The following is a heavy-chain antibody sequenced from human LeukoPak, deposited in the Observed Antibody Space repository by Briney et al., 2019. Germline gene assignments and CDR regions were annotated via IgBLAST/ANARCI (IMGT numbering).Heavy chain of an antibody. J-gene: IGHJ6*03. D-gene: IGHD3-3*02. V-gene: IGHV1-69*06. CDR3: ARSNGPVLVSPGAPIHYHYFYMDV. Sequence: SVKVSCKAPGVTLGTYAISWVRQAPGQGLEWMGGIIAMFTTANYAQKFQGRVTITADKSTSTAYMELSSLRSEDTAVYYCARSNGPVLVSPGAPIHYHYFYMDVWGKGTTVTVSS. CDR2: IIAMFTTA. CDR1: GVTLGTYA.